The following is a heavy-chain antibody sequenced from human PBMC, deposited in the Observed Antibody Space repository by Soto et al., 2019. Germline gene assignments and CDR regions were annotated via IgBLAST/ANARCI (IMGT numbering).Heavy chain of an antibody. CDR2: IDPSDSYT. CDR3: ARPSVSRDILTGPPDY. J-gene: IGHJ4*02. D-gene: IGHD3-9*01. V-gene: IGHV5-10-1*01. CDR1: GYSFTSYW. Sequence: GESLKISCKGSGYSFTSYWISWVRQMPGKGLEWMGRIDPSDSYTNYSPSFQGHVTISADKSISTAYLQWSSLKASDTAMYYCARPSVSRDILTGPPDYWGQGTLVTVSS.